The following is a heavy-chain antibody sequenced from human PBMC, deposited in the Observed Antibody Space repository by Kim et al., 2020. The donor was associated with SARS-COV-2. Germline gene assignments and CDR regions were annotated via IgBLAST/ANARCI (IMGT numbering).Heavy chain of an antibody. CDR2: IYYSGST. V-gene: IGHV4-39*01. J-gene: IGHJ6*02. D-gene: IGHD2-15*01. Sequence: SETLSLTCTVSGGSISSSSYYWGWIRQPPGKGLEWIGSIYYSGSTYYNPSLKSRVTISVDTSKNQFSLKLSSVTAADTAVYYCASSCSGGSCFLYYYYGMDVWGQGTTVTVSS. CDR1: GGSISSSSYY. CDR3: ASSCSGGSCFLYYYYGMDV.